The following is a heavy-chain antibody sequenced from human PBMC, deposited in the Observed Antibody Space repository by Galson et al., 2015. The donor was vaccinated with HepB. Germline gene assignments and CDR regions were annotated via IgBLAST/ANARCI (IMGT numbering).Heavy chain of an antibody. CDR2: ISGSGGST. Sequence: SLRLSCAASGLTFSSYAMSWVRQAPGKGLEWVSAISGSGGSTYYADSVKGRFTISRDNSKNTLYLQMNSLRAEDTAVYYCAKTYYYDILTGYYVDIWGQGTMVTVSS. CDR3: AKTYYYDILTGYYVDI. CDR1: GLTFSSYA. V-gene: IGHV3-23*01. J-gene: IGHJ3*02. D-gene: IGHD3-9*01.